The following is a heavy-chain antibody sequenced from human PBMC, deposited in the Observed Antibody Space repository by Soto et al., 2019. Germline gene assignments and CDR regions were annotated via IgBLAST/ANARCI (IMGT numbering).Heavy chain of an antibody. Sequence: SETLSLTCTVSGGSISSGGYYWSWIRQHPGKGLEWIGYIYYSGSTYYNPSLKSRVTISVDTSKNQFSLKLSSVTAADPAVYYCARDYYDSSGYYMITWGQGTLVTVS. D-gene: IGHD3-22*01. CDR3: ARDYYDSSGYYMIT. CDR2: IYYSGST. V-gene: IGHV4-31*03. CDR1: GGSISSGGYY. J-gene: IGHJ5*02.